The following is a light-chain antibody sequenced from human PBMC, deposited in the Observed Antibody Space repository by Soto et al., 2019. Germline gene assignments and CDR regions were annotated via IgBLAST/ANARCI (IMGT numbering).Light chain of an antibody. J-gene: IGKJ5*01. V-gene: IGKV1-5*01. CDR1: QSISRW. CDR2: DAS. Sequence: DIQMTQSPSTLSASVGVRVTITCRASQSISRWLAWYQQKPGKAPKALIYDASALRSGVPSRFSGGGPGTEFTLTISSLQPDDFATYYCQQYNTYSTFGQGTRLEIK. CDR3: QQYNTYST.